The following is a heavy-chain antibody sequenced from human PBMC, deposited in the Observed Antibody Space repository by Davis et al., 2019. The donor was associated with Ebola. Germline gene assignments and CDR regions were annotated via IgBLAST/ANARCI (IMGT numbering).Heavy chain of an antibody. CDR3: AKDRGGL. V-gene: IGHV3-30*18. J-gene: IGHJ4*02. CDR1: GFTFSSYG. Sequence: PGGSLRLSCAASGFTFSSYGMHWVRQAPGKGLEWVAVISYDGSNKYYADSVKGRFTISRDNSKNTLYLQMNSLRAEDTAVYYCAKDRGGLWGQGTLVTVSS. CDR2: ISYDGSNK. D-gene: IGHD3-10*01.